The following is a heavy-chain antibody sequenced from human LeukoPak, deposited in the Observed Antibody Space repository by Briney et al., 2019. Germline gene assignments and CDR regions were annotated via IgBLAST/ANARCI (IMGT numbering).Heavy chain of an antibody. D-gene: IGHD3-10*01. Sequence: GGSLRLSCAASGFAVTYSYMTWIRQAPGKGLEWLSFIYSDGSTYYADSVKGRFTISRGNSENTLYLQMNTLTAEDTAVYYCARAGTFGSYDAFDIWGLGTMVTVSS. V-gene: IGHV3-53*01. CDR1: GFAVTYSY. J-gene: IGHJ3*02. CDR2: IYSDGST. CDR3: ARAGTFGSYDAFDI.